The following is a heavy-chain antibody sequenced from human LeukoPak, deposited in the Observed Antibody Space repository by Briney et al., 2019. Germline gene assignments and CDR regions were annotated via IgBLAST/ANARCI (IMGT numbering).Heavy chain of an antibody. Sequence: GASLRLSCAASGFTFSSYAMSWVRQAPGKGLEWVSAISGSGGSTYYADSVKGRFTISRDNSKNTLYLQMNSLRAEDTAVYYCAGDFGSGSYRFDYWGQGTLVTASS. D-gene: IGHD3-10*01. V-gene: IGHV3-23*01. J-gene: IGHJ4*02. CDR1: GFTFSSYA. CDR3: AGDFGSGSYRFDY. CDR2: ISGSGGST.